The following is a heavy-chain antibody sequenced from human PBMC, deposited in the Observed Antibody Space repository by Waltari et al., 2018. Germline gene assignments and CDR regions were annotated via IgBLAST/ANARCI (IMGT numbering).Heavy chain of an antibody. CDR3: ARDGHSYFYGSWSDY. V-gene: IGHV3-30*01. Sequence: QVQLVESGGGVVQPGKSLTLSCEVSGISVSSYAMHWVRQAPGKGLEWVAVISFDGNNRYFADFVKGRFTINRDNSKNTLSLQMNSLTPEDTAIYYCARDGHSYFYGSWSDYWGQGTLVTVSS. CDR1: GISVSSYA. D-gene: IGHD3-10*01. CDR2: ISFDGNNR. J-gene: IGHJ4*02.